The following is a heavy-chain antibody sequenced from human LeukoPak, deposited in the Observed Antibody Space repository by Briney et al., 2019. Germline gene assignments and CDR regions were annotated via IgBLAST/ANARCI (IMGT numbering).Heavy chain of an antibody. D-gene: IGHD6-13*01. CDR1: GGSISSSSYY. CDR2: IYYSGST. V-gene: IGHV4-39*07. J-gene: IGHJ3*02. CDR3: AILKPSIAAEEAFDI. Sequence: SETLSLTCTVSGGSISSSSYYWGWIRQPPGKGLEWIGSIYYSGSTYYNPSLKSRVTISVDTSKNQFSLKLSSVTAADTAVYYCAILKPSIAAEEAFDIWGQGTMVTVSS.